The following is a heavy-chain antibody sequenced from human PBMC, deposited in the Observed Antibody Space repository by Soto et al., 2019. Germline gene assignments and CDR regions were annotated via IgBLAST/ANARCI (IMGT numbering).Heavy chain of an antibody. CDR1: GFTVRSNY. CDR3: ARTPTSAAGIFAFDL. D-gene: IGHD6-13*01. CDR2: IYSGGGT. Sequence: EVQVVESGGGLVQPGGSLRLSCAASGFTVRSNYMSWVRQAPGTGLEWVSVIYSGGGTYCADSVKGRFTISRHNSKNTLSLQMNSLRPEDTAVYYCARTPTSAAGIFAFDLWGQGTMVTVS. J-gene: IGHJ3*01. V-gene: IGHV3-53*04.